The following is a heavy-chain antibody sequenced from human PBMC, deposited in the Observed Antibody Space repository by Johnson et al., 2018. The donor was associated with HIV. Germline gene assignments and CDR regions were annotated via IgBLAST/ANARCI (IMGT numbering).Heavy chain of an antibody. Sequence: VQLVESGGGLIQPGGSLRLSCAASTFIVSSNYMRWVRQAPGKGLEWVSRINWNGGSTGYADSVKGRFTISRDNAKNSLYLQMNSLRAEDTAVYYCASELGIRLDAFDIWGQGTMVTVSS. J-gene: IGHJ3*02. D-gene: IGHD7-27*01. CDR1: TFIVSSNY. CDR3: ASELGIRLDAFDI. V-gene: IGHV3-20*04. CDR2: INWNGGST.